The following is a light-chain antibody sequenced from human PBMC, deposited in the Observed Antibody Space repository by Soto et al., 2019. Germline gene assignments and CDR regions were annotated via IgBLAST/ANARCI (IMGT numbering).Light chain of an antibody. CDR2: GAS. Sequence: EIVITQSPAPLSVSPGERATLSCRAFQSVSSSYLAWYQQKPGQAPRLLIYGASSRATGIPDRFSGSGSGTDFTLTINSLEPEDSAVYYCQQRSNWPSITFGQGTRLEI. V-gene: IGKV3D-20*02. CDR1: QSVSSSY. CDR3: QQRSNWPSIT. J-gene: IGKJ5*01.